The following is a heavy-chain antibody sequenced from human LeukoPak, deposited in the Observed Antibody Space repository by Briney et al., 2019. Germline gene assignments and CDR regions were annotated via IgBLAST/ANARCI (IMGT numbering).Heavy chain of an antibody. CDR1: GLPSADFA. Sequence: GGSERLSCVASGLPSADFAMHWVRQAPGKGLEWVSLISCDGVSTFYGDSVKGRFSISRDNSKNSLYLEMNSLRTEDAAMYYCAKESGKFDYWGQGTLVAVSS. CDR2: ISCDGVST. J-gene: IGHJ4*02. CDR3: AKESGKFDY. V-gene: IGHV3-43*02.